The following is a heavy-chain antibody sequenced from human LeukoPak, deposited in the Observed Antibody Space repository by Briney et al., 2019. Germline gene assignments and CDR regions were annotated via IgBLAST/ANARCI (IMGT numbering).Heavy chain of an antibody. Sequence: ASVKVSCKASGYTFTSYDINWVRQATGQGLEWMGWMNPNSGNTGYAQKFQGRVTMTRNTSISTAYMELSSLRFEDTAVYYCARASYYYDSSGYYALDYFDYWGQGTLVTVSS. CDR2: MNPNSGNT. D-gene: IGHD3-22*01. CDR3: ARASYYYDSSGYYALDYFDY. V-gene: IGHV1-8*01. CDR1: GYTFTSYD. J-gene: IGHJ4*02.